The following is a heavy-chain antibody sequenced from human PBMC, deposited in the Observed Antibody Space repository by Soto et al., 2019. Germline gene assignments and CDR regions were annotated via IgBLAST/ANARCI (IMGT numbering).Heavy chain of an antibody. V-gene: IGHV4-59*01. CDR3: ARNTYYYDSSGPYYFDY. Sequence: SETLSLTCTVSGGSISSFYWSWIRQPPGKGLEWIGYIYYSGSTNYNPSLKSRVTISVDTSKNQFSLKLSSVTAADTAVYYCARNTYYYDSSGPYYFDYWGQGTLVTDSS. CDR1: GGSISSFY. CDR2: IYYSGST. J-gene: IGHJ4*02. D-gene: IGHD3-22*01.